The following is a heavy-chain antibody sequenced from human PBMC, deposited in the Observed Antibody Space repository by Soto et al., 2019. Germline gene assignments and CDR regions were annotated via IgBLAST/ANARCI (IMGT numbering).Heavy chain of an antibody. J-gene: IGHJ5*02. D-gene: IGHD6-13*01. CDR3: ARGAFTWYSSSAGDGGWFDP. Sequence: EVQLLESGGGLVQPGGSLRLSCAASRFTFSSYAMSWVRQAPGKGLEWVSSISAGGGSTYYADSVKGRFTISRDNSKNTLYLQMNSLRAEDTALYYCARGAFTWYSSSAGDGGWFDPWGQGTLVTVSS. CDR2: ISAGGGST. V-gene: IGHV3-23*01. CDR1: RFTFSSYA.